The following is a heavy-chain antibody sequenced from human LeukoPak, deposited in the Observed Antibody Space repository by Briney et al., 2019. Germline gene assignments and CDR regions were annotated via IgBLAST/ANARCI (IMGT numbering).Heavy chain of an antibody. J-gene: IGHJ4*02. Sequence: PSETLSLTCAVYGGSFSGYYWSWIRQPPGKGLEWIGEINHSGSTYYNPSLKSRVTISVDTSKNQFSLKLSSVTAADTAVYYCARQSSPKGAVVHVWGQGTLVTVSS. CDR1: GGSFSGYY. V-gene: IGHV4-34*01. CDR2: INHSGST. D-gene: IGHD3-10*02. CDR3: ARQSSPKGAVVHV.